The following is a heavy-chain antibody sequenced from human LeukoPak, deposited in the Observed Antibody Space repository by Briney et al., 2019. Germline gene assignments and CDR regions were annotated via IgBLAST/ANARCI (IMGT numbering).Heavy chain of an antibody. CDR2: MSGGGVST. Sequence: GGSLRLSCVVSGFSFSDSVMSWARQAPGKGLEWVSAMSGGGVSTYYADSVKGRFTISRDNSKNTLYLQVSSLRAEDTAVYYCAKVGSSGWFYFDSWGQGTLVTVSS. CDR3: AKVGSSGWFYFDS. V-gene: IGHV3-23*01. CDR1: GFSFSDSV. D-gene: IGHD6-19*01. J-gene: IGHJ4*02.